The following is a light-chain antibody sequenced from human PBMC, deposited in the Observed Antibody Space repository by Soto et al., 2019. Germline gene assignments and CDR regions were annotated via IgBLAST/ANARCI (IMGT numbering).Light chain of an antibody. CDR3: QQRGNWPRT. Sequence: EIVLTQSPATLSLSPGERATLSCRASQSVSSYLAWYQQKPGQAPRLLIYDASNRATGIPARFSGSGSGTDSTLTISSLEPEDFAVYYCQQRGNWPRTFGQGTKLEIK. CDR1: QSVSSY. V-gene: IGKV3-11*01. J-gene: IGKJ2*01. CDR2: DAS.